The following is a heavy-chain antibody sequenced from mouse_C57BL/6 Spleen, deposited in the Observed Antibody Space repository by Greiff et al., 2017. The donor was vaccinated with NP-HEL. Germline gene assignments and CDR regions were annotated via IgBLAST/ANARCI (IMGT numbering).Heavy chain of an antibody. CDR2: IYPRDGST. D-gene: IGHD2-4*01. CDR3: ARSPYYDYDVRAMDY. CDR1: GYTFTSYD. Sequence: QVHVKQSGPELVKPGASVKLSCKASGYTFTSYDINWVKQRPGQGLEWIGWIYPRDGSTKYNEKFKGKATLTVDTSSSTAYMELHSLTSEDSAVYFCARSPYYDYDVRAMDYWGQGTSVTVSS. V-gene: IGHV1-85*01. J-gene: IGHJ4*01.